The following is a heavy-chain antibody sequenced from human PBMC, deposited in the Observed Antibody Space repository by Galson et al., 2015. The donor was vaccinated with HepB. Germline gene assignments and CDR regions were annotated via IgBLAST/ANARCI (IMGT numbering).Heavy chain of an antibody. CDR2: IYYSGST. CDR3: ARHAPVGTIFGVVIMALDAFDI. J-gene: IGHJ3*02. Sequence: SETLSLTCTVSGGSISSSSYYWGWIRQPPGKGLEWIGSIYYSGSTYYNPSLKSRVTISVDTSKNQFSLKLSSVTAADTAVYYCARHAPVGTIFGVVIMALDAFDIWGQGTMVTVSS. CDR1: GGSISSSSYY. V-gene: IGHV4-39*01. D-gene: IGHD3-3*01.